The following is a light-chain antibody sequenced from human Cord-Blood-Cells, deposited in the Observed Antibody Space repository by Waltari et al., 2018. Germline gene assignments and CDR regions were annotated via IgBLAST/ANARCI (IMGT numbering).Light chain of an antibody. J-gene: IGKJ5*01. CDR3: QQYYSSIT. CDR2: AAS. CDR1: QGISSY. Sequence: AIRMTQSPSSFSASTGDRVTITCRASQGISSYLAWYQQKPGKAPKLLIYAASTLQSGVRSRFSGSGSGTDFTLTISCLQSEDFATYYCQQYYSSITFGQGTRLEIK. V-gene: IGKV1-8*01.